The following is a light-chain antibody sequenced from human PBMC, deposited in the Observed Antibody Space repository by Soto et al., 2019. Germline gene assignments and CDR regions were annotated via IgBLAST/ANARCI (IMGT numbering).Light chain of an antibody. Sequence: EIVMTQSPATLSLSPGERATLSCRASQSVSDNLAWYQQKPGQAPRLLIYGASTRATGIPARFSGSGSGTDFPLTISSLQSEDFALYYCQESNNWPYTFGLGTKVEIK. CDR1: QSVSDN. V-gene: IGKV3-15*01. J-gene: IGKJ2*01. CDR3: QESNNWPYT. CDR2: GAS.